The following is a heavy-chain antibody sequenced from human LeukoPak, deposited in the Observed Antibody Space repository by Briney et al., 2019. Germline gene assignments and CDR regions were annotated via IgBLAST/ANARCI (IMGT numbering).Heavy chain of an antibody. J-gene: IGHJ5*02. CDR1: GYTFTGYY. CDR2: INPNSGGT. D-gene: IGHD3-10*01. V-gene: IGHV1-2*02. Sequence: GASVKVSCKASGYTFTGYYMHWVRQAPGQGLEWMGWINPNSGGTNYAQKFQGRVTMTRDTSISTAYTELSRLRSDDTAVYYCARSRMVRGVMSWFDPWGQGTLVTVSS. CDR3: ARSRMVRGVMSWFDP.